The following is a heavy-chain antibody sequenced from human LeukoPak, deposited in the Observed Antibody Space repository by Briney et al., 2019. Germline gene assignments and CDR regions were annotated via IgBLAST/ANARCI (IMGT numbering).Heavy chain of an antibody. J-gene: IGHJ4*02. V-gene: IGHV1-18*01. CDR1: GYTFTSYG. Sequence: ASVKVSCKASGYTFTSYGISWVRQAPGQGLEWMGWISAYNGNTNYAQKLQGRVTMTTDTSTSTAYMELRSLRSDDTAVYYCARVGSSGWYVVGRFDYWGQGTLVTVSS. D-gene: IGHD6-19*01. CDR3: ARVGSSGWYVVGRFDY. CDR2: ISAYNGNT.